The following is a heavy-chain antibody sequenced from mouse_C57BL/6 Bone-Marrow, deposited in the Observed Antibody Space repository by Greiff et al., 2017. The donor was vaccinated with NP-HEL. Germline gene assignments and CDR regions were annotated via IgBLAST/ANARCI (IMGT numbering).Heavy chain of an antibody. D-gene: IGHD1-1*01. CDR3: ARLKGGGLLHGDY. Sequence: VQLQQSGAELAKPGASVKLSCKASGYTFTSYWMHWVKQRPGQGLEWIGYINPSSGYTKYNQKFKGKATLTADKSSSTAYMQLISLTYEDSAVYYCARLKGGGLLHGDYWGQGTTLTVSS. CDR1: GYTFTSYW. CDR2: INPSSGYT. J-gene: IGHJ2*01. V-gene: IGHV1-7*01.